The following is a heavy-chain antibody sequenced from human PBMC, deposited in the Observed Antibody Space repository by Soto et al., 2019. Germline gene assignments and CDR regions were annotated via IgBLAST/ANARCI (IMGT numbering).Heavy chain of an antibody. CDR1: GGTFSSHA. D-gene: IGHD6-19*01. V-gene: IGHV1-69*01. Sequence: QVQLVQSGAEVKKPGSSVKVSCKASGGTFSSHAISWVRQAPGQGLEWMGGIIPIFSTPNYAQKFQGRVTITADGSTSTAYMYLIRVRDDDTAVYYCAIAKTWSSPIGYYHYVLDVWGQGTTVAVSS. CDR3: AIAKTWSSPIGYYHYVLDV. J-gene: IGHJ6*02. CDR2: IIPIFSTP.